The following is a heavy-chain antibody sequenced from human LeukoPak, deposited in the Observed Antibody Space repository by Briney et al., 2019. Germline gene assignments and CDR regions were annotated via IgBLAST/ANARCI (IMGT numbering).Heavy chain of an antibody. J-gene: IGHJ6*02. CDR1: GGSISSYY. Sequence: SETLSLTCTVSGGSISSYYWSWIRQPPGKGLEWIGYIYFSGSTNYNPSLKSRVTISVDTSKNQFSRKLSSVTAADTAVYYCARLPYSSSWYDGYYYGMDVWGQGTTVTVSS. D-gene: IGHD6-13*01. CDR2: IYFSGST. V-gene: IGHV4-59*08. CDR3: ARLPYSSSWYDGYYYGMDV.